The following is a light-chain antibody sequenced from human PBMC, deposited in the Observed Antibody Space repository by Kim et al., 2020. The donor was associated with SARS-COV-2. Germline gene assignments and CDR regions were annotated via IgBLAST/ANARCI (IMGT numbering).Light chain of an antibody. CDR1: ANDVGIFND. Sequence: GRSVTISCSGTANDVGIFNDVSWYQHRPGKAPQLLIYDVHQRASGVPDRFYGSKADNTASLTISGLQADDEADYYCCSYAGSSTYVFGSGTKVTVL. CDR3: CSYAGSSTYV. V-gene: IGLV2-11*01. CDR2: DVH. J-gene: IGLJ1*01.